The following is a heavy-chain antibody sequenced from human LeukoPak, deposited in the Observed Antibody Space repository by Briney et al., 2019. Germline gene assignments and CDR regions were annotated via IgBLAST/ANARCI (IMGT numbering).Heavy chain of an antibody. CDR1: GFTFSSYA. CDR2: ISYDESNK. J-gene: IGHJ4*02. CDR3: ASSGWELDHFDY. V-gene: IGHV3-30*04. Sequence: PGGSLRLSCAASGFTFSSYAMHWVRQAPGKGLEWVAVISYDESNKYYADSVKGRFTISRDNSKNTLYLQMNSLRAEDTAVYYCASSGWELDHFDYWGQGTLVTVSS. D-gene: IGHD1-26*01.